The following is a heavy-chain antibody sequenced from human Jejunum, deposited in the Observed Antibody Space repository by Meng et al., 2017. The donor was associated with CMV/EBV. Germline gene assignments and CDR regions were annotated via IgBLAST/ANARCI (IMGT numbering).Heavy chain of an antibody. J-gene: IGHJ4*02. D-gene: IGHD6-13*01. CDR2: ISPSGGT. CDR1: GYTFSDYY. CDR3: ARTMSGAGENY. Sequence: QVQLVQSGAEVKKPGASVKVSCKASGYTFSDYYTYWVRQAPGLGLEWMGRISPSGGTNYAQKFQGRVTMTRDTSISTAYMDLSGLTSDGTAVYFCARTMSGAGENYWGQGTLVTVSS. V-gene: IGHV1-2*06.